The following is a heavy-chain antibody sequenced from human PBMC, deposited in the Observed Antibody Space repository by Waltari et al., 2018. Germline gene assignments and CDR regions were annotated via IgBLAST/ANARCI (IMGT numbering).Heavy chain of an antibody. J-gene: IGHJ4*02. Sequence: QLQESGPRLVKPSETLSLTCSVSGGSLSSPWWSWIRQPAGKGLEWIGRIYISGTTNKNPSLESRITVSLDTPKNQFSLKLTSVSAADTAVYYCARQATSWSGFDYRGPGIQVTVSS. CDR1: GGSLSSPW. CDR2: IYISGTT. D-gene: IGHD2-15*01. V-gene: IGHV4-4*07. CDR3: ARQATSWSGFDY.